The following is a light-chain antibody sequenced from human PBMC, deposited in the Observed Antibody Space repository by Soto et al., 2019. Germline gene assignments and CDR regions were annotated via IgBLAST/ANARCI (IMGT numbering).Light chain of an antibody. CDR1: QDIRNE. CDR2: AAS. V-gene: IGKV1-17*01. CDR3: QHYNSYSEA. J-gene: IGKJ1*01. Sequence: DIPMTQSPSSLSASVGDTVTITCRASQDIRNELGWYQQKPGTAPKFLIYAASSLHSGVPSRFSGSGPGTEFTLTISSLQPDDFATYYCQHYNSYSEAFGQGTKVDVK.